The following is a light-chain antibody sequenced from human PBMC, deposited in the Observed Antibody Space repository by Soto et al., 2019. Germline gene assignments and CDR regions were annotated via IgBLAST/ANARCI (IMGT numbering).Light chain of an antibody. CDR3: QQYGSSTWT. V-gene: IGKV3-20*01. Sequence: TRSPSSLSASVVDIVTITCRASQSIAIYLNWYQQKPGQAPRLLIYAASSRATGIPDRFSGSGSGTDFTLTISRLQHEDFAVYYCQQYGSSTWTFGQGTQVDI. CDR1: QSIAIY. CDR2: AAS. J-gene: IGKJ1*01.